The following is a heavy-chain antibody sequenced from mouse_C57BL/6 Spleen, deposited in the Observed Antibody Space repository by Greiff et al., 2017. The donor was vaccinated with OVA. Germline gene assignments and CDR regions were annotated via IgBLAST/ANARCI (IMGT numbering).Heavy chain of an antibody. J-gene: IGHJ4*01. D-gene: IGHD2-4*01. V-gene: IGHV5-4*01. CDR2: ISDGGSYT. CDR1: GFTFSSYA. Sequence: EVKLVESGGGLVKPGGSLKLSCAASGFTFSSYAMSWVRQTPEKRLEWVATISDGGSYTTYPDNVKGRFTISRDNAKNNLYLQMSHLKSEDTAMYYFARDLHDYGAMDYWGQGTSVTVSS. CDR3: ARDLHDYGAMDY.